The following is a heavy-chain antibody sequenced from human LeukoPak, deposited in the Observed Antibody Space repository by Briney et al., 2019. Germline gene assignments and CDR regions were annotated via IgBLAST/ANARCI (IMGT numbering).Heavy chain of an antibody. CDR1: GFIFNNYA. CDR3: AKDNRRHYTSGPNPDSLH. D-gene: IGHD6-19*01. Sequence: PGRSLRLSCAVSGFIFNNYAMHWVRRPPGKGLEWVSGISWNSGSIDYADSVKGRFTISRDNAKNSLYLQMNSLRVEDTAFYYCAKDNRRHYTSGPNPDSLHWGQGALVTVSS. CDR2: ISWNSGSI. J-gene: IGHJ4*02. V-gene: IGHV3-9*01.